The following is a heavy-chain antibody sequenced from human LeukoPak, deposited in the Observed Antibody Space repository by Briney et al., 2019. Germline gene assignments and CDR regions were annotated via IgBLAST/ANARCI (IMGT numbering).Heavy chain of an antibody. V-gene: IGHV1-69*04. CDR1: GGTFSSYA. CDR3: ARVVHCGGDCYLD. CDR2: IIPILGIA. D-gene: IGHD2-21*02. Sequence: ASVKVSCKASGGTFSSYAISWVRQAPGQGLEWMGRIIPILGIANYAQKFQGRVTITADKSTSTAYMGLSSLRSEDTAVYYCARVVHCGGDCYLDWGQGTLVTVSS. J-gene: IGHJ4*02.